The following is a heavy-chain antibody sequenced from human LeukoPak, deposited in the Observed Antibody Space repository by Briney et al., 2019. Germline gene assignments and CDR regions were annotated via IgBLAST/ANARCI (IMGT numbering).Heavy chain of an antibody. CDR3: AKFWDFGDYAIDY. V-gene: IGHV3-23*01. CDR2: ISAGGAGT. Sequence: GGSLRLSCAASGFTFITYAMTWVRQAPGKGLDWVSTISAGGAGTYYADSVKGRFTISRDNSKNTVYLQMNSLRAEDTAVYYCAKFWDFGDYAIDYWGQGTLVTVSS. D-gene: IGHD4-17*01. J-gene: IGHJ4*02. CDR1: GFTFITYA.